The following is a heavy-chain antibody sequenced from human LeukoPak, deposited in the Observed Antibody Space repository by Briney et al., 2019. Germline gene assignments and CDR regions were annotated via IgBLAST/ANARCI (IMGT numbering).Heavy chain of an antibody. D-gene: IGHD2-15*01. V-gene: IGHV4-39*07. J-gene: IGHJ1*01. CDR2: IYYSGST. CDR1: GGSISSSSYY. CDR3: ARAPDGVVEYFQY. Sequence: SETLSLTCTVSGGSISSSSYYWGWIRQPPGKGLEWIGSIYYSGSTYYNPSLKSRVTISVDTSKNQFSLNLRFVTAADTAVYYCARAPDGVVEYFQYWGQGTLVTVSS.